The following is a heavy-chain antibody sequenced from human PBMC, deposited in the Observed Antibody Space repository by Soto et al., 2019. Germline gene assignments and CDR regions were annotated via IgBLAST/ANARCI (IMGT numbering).Heavy chain of an antibody. CDR1: GFSLTTSGVG. V-gene: IGHV2-5*02. CDR3: VPRMLVAGHWFFDV. Sequence: QIALRESGPTLVKPTQTLTLTCSFSGFSLTTSGVGVGWIRQPPGKALEWLALIHGDDEKNYSPSLRTRLTIADATSNHQAVLTINNMDPVDTVTSYCVPRMLVAGHWFFDVWGRGTLVTVFS. CDR2: IHGDDEK. J-gene: IGHJ2*01. D-gene: IGHD5-12*01.